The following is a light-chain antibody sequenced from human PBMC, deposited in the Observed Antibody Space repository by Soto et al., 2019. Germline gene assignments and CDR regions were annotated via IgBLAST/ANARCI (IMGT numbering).Light chain of an antibody. CDR1: QPISNW. V-gene: IGKV1-12*01. CDR3: QQSYSTPIT. Sequence: DIELTQSPSYVSASVGNRVSITCRASQPISNWFAWYQQRPGRAPKLLIYAASTLQDGVPSRFSGTKSGTDFTLTISSLQPEDFATYYCQQSYSTPITFGQGTRLEIK. CDR2: AAS. J-gene: IGKJ5*01.